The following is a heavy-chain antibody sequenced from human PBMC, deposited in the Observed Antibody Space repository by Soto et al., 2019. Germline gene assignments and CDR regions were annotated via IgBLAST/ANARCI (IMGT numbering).Heavy chain of an antibody. D-gene: IGHD3-3*01. V-gene: IGHV1-18*01. J-gene: IGHJ4*02. CDR2: ISAYNGNT. CDR1: GSTFTSYS. CDR3: ASVPPLSYVFCSGYKDKPGFDY. Sequence: ASVKMFSRACGSTFTSYSISWLREAPGQCPELIGWISAYNGNTNYAQKLQGRVTMTTDTSTRTAYSGLRSVRPEGTAVYYCASVPPLSYVFCSGYKDKPGFDYWGPGTLVPVSS.